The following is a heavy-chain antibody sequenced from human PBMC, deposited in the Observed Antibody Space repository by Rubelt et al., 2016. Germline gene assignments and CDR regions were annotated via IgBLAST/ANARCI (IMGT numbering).Heavy chain of an antibody. CDR1: GFSLNNARMG. Sequence: VTLKESGPVLVKPTETLTLTSTFSGFSLNNARMGVSWIRQPPGKALEWLAPIFSNDKKSYSTFLKCRLSITKTTSKSQVVLTIPNMDPVDTATYYCARVESRDDYKRKDFQHWGQGTLVTVSS. CDR3: ARVESRDDYKRKDFQH. J-gene: IGHJ1*01. D-gene: IGHD5-24*01. V-gene: IGHV2-26*01. CDR2: IFSNDKK.